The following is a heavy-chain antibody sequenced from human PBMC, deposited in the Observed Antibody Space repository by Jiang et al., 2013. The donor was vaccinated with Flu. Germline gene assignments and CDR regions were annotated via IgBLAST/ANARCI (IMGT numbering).Heavy chain of an antibody. J-gene: IGHJ6*02. CDR3: ASRVYCSGGSCYLGYGMDV. V-gene: IGHV3-74*01. Sequence: SRINSDGSSTTYADSVKGRFTISRDNAKNTLYLQMNSLRAEDTAVYYCASRVYCSGGSCYLGYGMDVWGQGTTVTVSS. CDR2: INSDGSST. D-gene: IGHD2-15*01.